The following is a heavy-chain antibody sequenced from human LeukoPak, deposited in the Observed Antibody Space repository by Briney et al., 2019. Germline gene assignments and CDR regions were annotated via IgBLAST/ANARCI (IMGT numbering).Heavy chain of an antibody. CDR3: ARPAIGNTFDI. Sequence: GGSLRLSCAASGFTFSSYSMNWVRQAPGKGLEWVSSISGSSSYIYYADSVKGRFTISRDNAKNSLYLQMNSLRAEDTAVYYCARPAIGNTFDIWGQGTMVTVSS. CDR1: GFTFSSYS. D-gene: IGHD2-2*01. J-gene: IGHJ3*02. CDR2: ISGSSSYI. V-gene: IGHV3-21*01.